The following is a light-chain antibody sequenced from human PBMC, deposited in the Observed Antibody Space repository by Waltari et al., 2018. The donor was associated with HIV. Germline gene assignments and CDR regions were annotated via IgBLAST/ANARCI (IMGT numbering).Light chain of an antibody. CDR1: SSNIGRNT. CDR2: SNN. V-gene: IGLV1-44*01. J-gene: IGLJ3*02. CDR3: AAWDDSLSAWV. Sequence: QSVLTQPPSASGTPGQRVTISCSGSSSNIGRNTVNWFQQLPGTAPKLLIYSNNQRPSGVPHRRSGSKSDPSASLAISGLQSEDEADYYCAAWDDSLSAWVFGGGTKLAVL.